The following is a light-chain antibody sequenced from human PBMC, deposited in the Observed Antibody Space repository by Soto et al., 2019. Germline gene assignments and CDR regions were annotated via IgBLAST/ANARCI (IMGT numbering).Light chain of an antibody. J-gene: IGLJ2*01. CDR2: DNN. V-gene: IGLV1-51*01. CDR1: SSNIGNNY. Sequence: QGVLTQPPSVSAAPGQKVTISCSGSSSNIGNNYVSWYQHLPGTAPKLLIYDNNKRPSGIPDRFSGSKSGTSATLGITGLQTGDEADYYCGTWDSSLSVVVFGGGTK. CDR3: GTWDSSLSVVV.